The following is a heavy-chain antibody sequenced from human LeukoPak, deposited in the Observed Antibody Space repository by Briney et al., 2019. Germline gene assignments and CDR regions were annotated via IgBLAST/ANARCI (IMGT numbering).Heavy chain of an antibody. Sequence: PGRSLRLSCAASGFTFSSYAMHWVRQAPGKGLEWVAVISYDGSNKYYADSVKGRFTISRDNSKNTLYLQMNSLRAEDTAVYYCAKGYSYCFRLYFLYYLGQGTLVTVSS. CDR3: AKGYSYCFRLYFLYY. J-gene: IGHJ4*02. D-gene: IGHD5-18*01. CDR1: GFTFSSYA. CDR2: ISYDGSNK. V-gene: IGHV3-30*04.